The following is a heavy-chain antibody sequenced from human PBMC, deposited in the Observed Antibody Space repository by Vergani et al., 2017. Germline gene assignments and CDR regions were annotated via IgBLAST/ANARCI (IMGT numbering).Heavy chain of an antibody. D-gene: IGHD1-1*01. Sequence: QVQLVESGGGVVKPGRSLRLSCAASGFTFSSYGMHWVRQAPGKGLEWVAVIWYDGSNKYYADSVKGRFTISRDNSKNTLYLQMNSLRAEDTAVYYCARVGIQREEPDYWGQGTLVTVSS. CDR1: GFTFSSYG. V-gene: IGHV3-33*01. J-gene: IGHJ4*02. CDR3: ARVGIQREEPDY. CDR2: IWYDGSNK.